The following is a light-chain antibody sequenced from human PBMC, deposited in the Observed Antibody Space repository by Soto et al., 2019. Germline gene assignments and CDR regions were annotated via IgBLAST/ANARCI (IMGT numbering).Light chain of an antibody. Sequence: EIVMTQSPATLSVSPGERATLSCRASQSVSSNLAWYQQKPGQAPRLLIYGASTRATGIPARFSGSGSGTEFNITISSMQSEDFAVYYCQQYNNWPTYTFGQGTKLEIK. CDR3: QQYNNWPTYT. J-gene: IGKJ2*01. CDR1: QSVSSN. CDR2: GAS. V-gene: IGKV3-15*01.